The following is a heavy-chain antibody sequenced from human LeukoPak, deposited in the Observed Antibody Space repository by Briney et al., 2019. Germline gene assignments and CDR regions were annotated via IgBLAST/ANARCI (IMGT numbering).Heavy chain of an antibody. J-gene: IGHJ3*02. V-gene: IGHV3-30-3*01. CDR1: GFTFSSYA. D-gene: IGHD3-16*01. CDR2: ISYDGSNK. Sequence: GRSLRLSCAASGFTFSSYAMHWVRQAPGKGLEWVAVISYDGSNKYYADSVKGRFTISRDNSKNTLYLQMNSLRAEHTAVYYCARDFMGAFDIWGQGTMVTVSS. CDR3: ARDFMGAFDI.